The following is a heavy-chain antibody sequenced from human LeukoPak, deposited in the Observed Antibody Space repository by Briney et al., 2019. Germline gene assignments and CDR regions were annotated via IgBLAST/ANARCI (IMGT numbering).Heavy chain of an antibody. CDR1: GYTFTCYY. Sequence: ASVKVSCKASGYTFTCYYMHWVRQAPGQGLEWMGWINPNSGGTNYAQKFQGRVTMTRDTSISTAYMELSRLRSDDTAVYYCARDSGERGSGSYLTAYWGQGTLVTVSS. V-gene: IGHV1-2*02. CDR2: INPNSGGT. D-gene: IGHD3-10*01. J-gene: IGHJ4*02. CDR3: ARDSGERGSGSYLTAY.